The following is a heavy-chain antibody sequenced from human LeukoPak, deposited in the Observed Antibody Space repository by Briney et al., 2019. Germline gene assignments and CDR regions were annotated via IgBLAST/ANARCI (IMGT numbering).Heavy chain of an antibody. CDR2: IYHSGTT. CDR1: GGSISNSSYF. Sequence: SETLSLTCTVSGGSISNSSYFWGWIRQPPGRGLEWIGSIYHSGTTYYNSSLKSRVTILVDTSKNQFPLKLSSVTAADTAVYYCARDGLWIYNAFDIWGQGTMVTVSS. V-gene: IGHV4-39*06. J-gene: IGHJ3*02. D-gene: IGHD5-12*01. CDR3: ARDGLWIYNAFDI.